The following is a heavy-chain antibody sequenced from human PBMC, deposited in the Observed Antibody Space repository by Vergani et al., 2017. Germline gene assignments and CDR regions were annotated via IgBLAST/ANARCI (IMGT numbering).Heavy chain of an antibody. CDR2: ISYDGSNK. CDR1: GFTVSSYG. V-gene: IGHV3-30*18. CDR3: AKDLGY. Sequence: QVQLVESGGGVVQPGRSLRLSCAASGFTVSSYGMHWVRQAPGKGLEWVAVISYDGSNKYYADSVKGRFTISRDNSKNTLYLQMNSLRAEDTAVYYCAKDLGYWGQGTLVTVSS. J-gene: IGHJ4*02. D-gene: IGHD7-27*01.